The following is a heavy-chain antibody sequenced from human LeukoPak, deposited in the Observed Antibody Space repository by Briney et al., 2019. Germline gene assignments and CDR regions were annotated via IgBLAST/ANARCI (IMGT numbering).Heavy chain of an antibody. CDR3: ARLHYYGSGVDY. D-gene: IGHD3-10*01. CDR1: GYTFTGYY. CDR2: INPNSGGT. J-gene: IGHJ4*02. V-gene: IGHV1-2*06. Sequence: GASVKVSCKASGYTFTGYYMHWVRQAPGQGLEWVGRINPNSGGTNYAQKFQGRVTMTRDTSISTAYMELSRLRSDDTAVYYCARLHYYGSGVDYWGQGTLVTVSS.